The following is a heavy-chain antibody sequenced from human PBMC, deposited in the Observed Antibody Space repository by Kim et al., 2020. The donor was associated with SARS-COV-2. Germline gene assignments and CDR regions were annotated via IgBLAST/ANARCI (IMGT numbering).Heavy chain of an antibody. D-gene: IGHD5-12*01. J-gene: IGHJ4*01. Sequence: GGSLRLSCAASGFTFDDYTMHWVRQAPGKGLEWVSLISWDGGSTYYADSVKGRFTISRDNSKNSLYLQMNSLRTEDTALYYCAKDLIGPMVATHQLDYWGQGTLVTVSS. CDR3: AKDLIGPMVATHQLDY. CDR2: ISWDGGST. V-gene: IGHV3-43*01. CDR1: GFTFDDYT.